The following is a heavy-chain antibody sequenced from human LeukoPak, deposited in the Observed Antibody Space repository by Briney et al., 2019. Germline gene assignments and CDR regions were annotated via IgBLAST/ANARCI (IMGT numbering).Heavy chain of an antibody. Sequence: SETLSLTCTVSGGSISSGSYYWSWIRQPAGKGLEWIGRIYTSGSTNYNPSLKSRVTISVDTSKNQFSLKLSSVTAADTAVYYCARGKDTAMVPHAFDIWGQGTMVTVSS. J-gene: IGHJ3*02. CDR1: GGSISSGSYY. CDR2: IYTSGST. D-gene: IGHD5-18*01. CDR3: ARGKDTAMVPHAFDI. V-gene: IGHV4-61*02.